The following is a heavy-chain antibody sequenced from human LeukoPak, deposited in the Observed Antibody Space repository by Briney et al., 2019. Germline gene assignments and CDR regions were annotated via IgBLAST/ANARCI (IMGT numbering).Heavy chain of an antibody. CDR2: IYYSGST. CDR1: GGSISSYY. D-gene: IGHD6-13*01. J-gene: IGHJ5*02. CDR3: ARWAGYSSSWHGECYWFDP. Sequence: SETLSLTCTVSGGSISSYYWSWIRQPPGKGLEWIGYIYYSGSTNYNPSLKSRVTISVDTSKNQFSLKLSSVTAADTAVYYCARWAGYSSSWHGECYWFDPWGQGTLVTVSS. V-gene: IGHV4-59*08.